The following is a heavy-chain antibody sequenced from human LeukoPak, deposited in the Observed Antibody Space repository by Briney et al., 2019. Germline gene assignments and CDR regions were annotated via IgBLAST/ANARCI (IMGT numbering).Heavy chain of an antibody. CDR1: GNTFSGYY. Sequence: ASVKVSCKASGNTFSGYYVHWVRQAPGQGLEWMGWINPNSGGTNYAQKFQGRVTMTRDTSISTAYMELSRLRSDDTAVYYCARDYWDGGIVVSPPAFDIWGQGTMVTVSS. V-gene: IGHV1-2*02. J-gene: IGHJ3*02. D-gene: IGHD3-22*01. CDR2: INPNSGGT. CDR3: ARDYWDGGIVVSPPAFDI.